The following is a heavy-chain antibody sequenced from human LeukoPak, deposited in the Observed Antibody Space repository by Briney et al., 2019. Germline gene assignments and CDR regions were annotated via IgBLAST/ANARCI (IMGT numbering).Heavy chain of an antibody. CDR3: ASFTYYYDSSGYKFDY. D-gene: IGHD3-22*01. CDR1: GGSISSYY. CDR2: IYTSGST. J-gene: IGHJ4*02. Sequence: DPSETLSLTCTVSGGSISSYYWSWIRQPAGKGLEWIGRIYTSGSTNYNPSLKSRVTISVDTSKNQFSLKLSSVTAADTAVYYCASFTYYYDSSGYKFDYWGQGTLVTVSS. V-gene: IGHV4-4*07.